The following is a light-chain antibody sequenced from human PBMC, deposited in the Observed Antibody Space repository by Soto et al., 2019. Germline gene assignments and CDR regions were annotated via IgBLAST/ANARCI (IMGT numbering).Light chain of an antibody. CDR1: NSDVGGFSY. CDR3: CSYAGSSKV. J-gene: IGLJ1*01. Sequence: ALTQPRSVSGSPGQSVTISCTGTNSDVGGFSYVSWYQQLPGKAPKLIIYGVTKRPSGVPDRFSGSKSGNTASLTISGLQAEDAADYYCCSYAGSSKVFGTGTKVTVL. V-gene: IGLV2-11*01. CDR2: GVT.